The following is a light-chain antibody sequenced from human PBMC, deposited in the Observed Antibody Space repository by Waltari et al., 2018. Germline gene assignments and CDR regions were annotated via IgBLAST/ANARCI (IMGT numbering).Light chain of an antibody. CDR1: STDIGTSNH. J-gene: IGLJ1*01. CDR3: SSYAGSNNYV. CDR2: EVT. V-gene: IGLV2-8*01. Sequence: QSALTQPPSASGSPGQSGTISCTGTSTDIGTSNHVPWYQQHPGKAPKLIIYEVTKRPAGVPDRFSGSKSGNTASLTVSGLQAEDEADYFCSSYAGSNNYVFGTGTKVTVL.